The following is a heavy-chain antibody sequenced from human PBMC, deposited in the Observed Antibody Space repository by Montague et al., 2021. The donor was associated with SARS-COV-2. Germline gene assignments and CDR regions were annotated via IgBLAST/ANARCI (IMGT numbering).Heavy chain of an antibody. Sequence: SETLSLTCTVSGGSIGGTNYDWDWIRQSPGKGLEWIGNIFQSGGISYNPSLKSRVTISVDTSSNQFSLRLSSVTAADTAVYFCARHKAWNVAPYYFDYWGQGTVVTVSS. CDR1: GGSIGGTNYD. D-gene: IGHD1-1*01. J-gene: IGHJ4*02. CDR3: ARHKAWNVAPYYFDY. CDR2: IFQSGGI. V-gene: IGHV4-39*01.